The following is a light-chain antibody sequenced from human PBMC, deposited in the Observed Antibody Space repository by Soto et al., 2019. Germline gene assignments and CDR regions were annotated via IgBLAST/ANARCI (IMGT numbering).Light chain of an antibody. Sequence: EIVLTQSPATLSLSPGQRASLSCRASQSVSSYLAWYQQKSGQAPRLLIYDASNRATGIPARFSGSGSGTDFTLTSSSLEPEDYAVYYCQQRSNWAYTFGQGTKLEIK. CDR1: QSVSSY. CDR2: DAS. V-gene: IGKV3-11*01. CDR3: QQRSNWAYT. J-gene: IGKJ2*01.